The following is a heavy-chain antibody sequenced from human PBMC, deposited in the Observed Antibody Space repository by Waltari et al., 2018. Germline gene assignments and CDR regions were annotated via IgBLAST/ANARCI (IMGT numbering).Heavy chain of an antibody. CDR2: IYSGGST. CDR3: ARESGSYHLSMDV. D-gene: IGHD1-26*01. J-gene: IGHJ6*02. CDR1: GFTVSSNY. Sequence: EVQLVESGGGLIQPGGSLRLSCAASGFTVSSNYMSWVRQAPGKGLEWVSVIYSGGSTYYADSVKGRFTISRDNSKNTLYLQMNSLRAEDTAVYYCARESGSYHLSMDVWGQGTTVTVSS. V-gene: IGHV3-53*01.